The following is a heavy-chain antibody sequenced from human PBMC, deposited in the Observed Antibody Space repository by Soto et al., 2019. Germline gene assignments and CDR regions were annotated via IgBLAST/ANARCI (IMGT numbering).Heavy chain of an antibody. CDR1: GYTFTSYG. CDR2: ISAYNGNT. V-gene: IGHV1-18*01. CDR3: ASQLELRLGAFDI. Sequence: ASLKFSCKASGYTFTSYGISWGRKAPGQGLEWMGWISAYNGNTNYAQKLQGRVTMTTDTSTSTAYMELRSLRSDDTAVYYCASQLELRLGAFDIWGQGTMVTVSS. J-gene: IGHJ3*02. D-gene: IGHD1-7*01.